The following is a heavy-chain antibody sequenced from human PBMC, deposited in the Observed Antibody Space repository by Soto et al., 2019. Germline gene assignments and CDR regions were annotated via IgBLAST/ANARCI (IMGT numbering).Heavy chain of an antibody. V-gene: IGHV4-30-2*01. D-gene: IGHD3-9*01. CDR3: ARATLEGYDILTGYPNYYGMDV. CDR2: IYHSGST. Sequence: SETLSLTCAVSGGSISSGGYSWSWIRQPPGKGLEWIGYIYHSGSTYYNPSLKSRVTISVDRSKNQFSLKLSSVTAADTAVYYCARATLEGYDILTGYPNYYGMDVWGQGTTVTVSS. CDR1: GGSISSGGYS. J-gene: IGHJ6*02.